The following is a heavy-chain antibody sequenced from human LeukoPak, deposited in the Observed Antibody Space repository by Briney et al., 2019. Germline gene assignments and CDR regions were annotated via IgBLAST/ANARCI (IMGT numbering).Heavy chain of an antibody. V-gene: IGHV3-7*01. D-gene: IGHD3-22*01. CDR2: IKTDGGEK. CDR1: GFTFSSYA. CDR3: ARGGWNKFDY. J-gene: IGHJ4*02. Sequence: GGSLRLSCAASGFTFSSYAMSWFRQAPGKGLEWVGNIKTDGGEKYYVDSVRGRFTISRDNAKNSLYLQMNSLRAEDTAVYYCARGGWNKFDYWGQGTLVTVSS.